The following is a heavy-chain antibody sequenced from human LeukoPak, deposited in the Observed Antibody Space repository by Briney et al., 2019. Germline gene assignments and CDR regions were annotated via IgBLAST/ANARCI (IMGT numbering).Heavy chain of an antibody. J-gene: IGHJ4*02. CDR2: INPNSGGT. D-gene: IGHD1-14*01. V-gene: IGHV1-2*02. Sequence: GASVKVSCKASGGTFSSYAISWVRQAPGQGLEWMGWINPNSGGTNYAQKFQGRVTMTRDTSISTAYMELSRLRSDDTAVYYCAAEADRGYYFDYWGQGTLVTVSS. CDR3: AAEADRGYYFDY. CDR1: GGTFSSYA.